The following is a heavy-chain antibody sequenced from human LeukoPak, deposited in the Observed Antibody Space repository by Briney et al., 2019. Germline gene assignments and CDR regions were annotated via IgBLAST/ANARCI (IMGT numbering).Heavy chain of an antibody. J-gene: IGHJ4*02. CDR1: GYTFTTYT. D-gene: IGHD5-12*01. Sequence: ASVKVSCKASGYTFTTYTKHWVRQAPGQRLEWMGWINAGNDNTKYSQKFQDRVTITRDTSASTAYMELSSLRSEDTAMYYCASSRGYDVGGYFDYWGQGTLVTVSS. CDR2: INAGNDNT. V-gene: IGHV1-3*01. CDR3: ASSRGYDVGGYFDY.